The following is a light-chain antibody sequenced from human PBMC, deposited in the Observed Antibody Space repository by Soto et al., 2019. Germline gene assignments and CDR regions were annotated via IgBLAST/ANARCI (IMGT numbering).Light chain of an antibody. CDR1: QSVSSSY. V-gene: IGKV3-20*01. CDR2: AAS. Sequence: EIVLTQSPGTLSLSPGERATLSCRASQSVSSSYLAWYQQKPGQAPSLLICAASSRATGIPDRFSGSGSGTDFTLTISRLEPEDFAVYYCQQYGSTPPTFGQGTKVEIK. CDR3: QQYGSTPPT. J-gene: IGKJ1*01.